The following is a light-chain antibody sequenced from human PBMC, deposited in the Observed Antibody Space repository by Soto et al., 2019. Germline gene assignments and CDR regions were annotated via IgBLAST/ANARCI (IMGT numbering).Light chain of an antibody. CDR3: AAWDDSLNGVV. Sequence: QSVLTQPPSVSEAPRQRVTISCSGSSSNIGNNAENWYQQLPGKAPKLLIYYDDLLPSGGSDRFSGSKSGTSASLAISGLQSEDEADYYCAAWDDSLNGVVFGGGTKLTVL. CDR1: SSNIGNNA. V-gene: IGLV1-36*01. CDR2: YDD. J-gene: IGLJ2*01.